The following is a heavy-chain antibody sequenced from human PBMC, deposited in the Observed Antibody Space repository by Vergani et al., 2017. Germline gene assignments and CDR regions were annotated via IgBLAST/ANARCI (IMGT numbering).Heavy chain of an antibody. CDR1: GFTFSSYA. CDR3: ARGDCSGGSCYSYYYYYYMDV. D-gene: IGHD2-15*01. J-gene: IGHJ6*03. V-gene: IGHV3-30-3*01. Sequence: QVQLVESGGGVVQPGRSLRLSCAASGFTFSSYAMHWVRQAPGKGLEWVAVISYDGSNKYYADSVKGRFTISRDNSKKTLYLQMNSLGAEDTAVYYCARGDCSGGSCYSYYYYYYMDVWGKGTTVTVSS. CDR2: ISYDGSNK.